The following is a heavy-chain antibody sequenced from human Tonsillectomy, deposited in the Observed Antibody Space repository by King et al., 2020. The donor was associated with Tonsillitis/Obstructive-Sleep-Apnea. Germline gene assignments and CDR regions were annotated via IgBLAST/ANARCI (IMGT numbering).Heavy chain of an antibody. Sequence: VQLVESGAEVKKPGASVKVSCKASGYTFTSYDITWVRQAPGQGLEWMGWSRPYNGDTNYAQKLQGRVTMTSDTTTSTAYMELRSLRSDDTAVYYCAGDYYASSGYYHGSFQHWGQGTLVTVSS. CDR1: GYTFTSYD. D-gene: IGHD3-22*01. J-gene: IGHJ1*01. CDR2: SRPYNGDT. CDR3: AGDYYASSGYYHGSFQH. V-gene: IGHV1-18*01.